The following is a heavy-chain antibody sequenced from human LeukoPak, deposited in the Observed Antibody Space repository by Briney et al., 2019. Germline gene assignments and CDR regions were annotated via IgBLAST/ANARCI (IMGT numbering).Heavy chain of an antibody. V-gene: IGHV3-21*01. J-gene: IGHJ3*02. D-gene: IGHD1-7*01. CDR3: AREFFSITGTSETI. CDR1: GFTFSSYS. Sequence: GGSLRLSCAASGFTFSSYSMNWVRQAPGKGLEWVSSISSSSSYIYYADSVKGRFTISRDNAKNSLYLQMNSLRAEDTAVYYCAREFFSITGTSETIWGQGTMVTVSS. CDR2: ISSSSSYI.